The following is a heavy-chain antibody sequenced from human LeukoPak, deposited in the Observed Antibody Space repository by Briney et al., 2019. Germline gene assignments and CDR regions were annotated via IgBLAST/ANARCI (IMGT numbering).Heavy chain of an antibody. J-gene: IGHJ5*02. V-gene: IGHV3-11*06. CDR1: GFTPSDYY. Sequence: PGGSLRLSRAASGFTPSDYYMSWIRPAPGKGLEWVSYISSSSSYTNYADSVKGRFTISRDNAKNSLYLQMNSLRAEDTAVYYCARQWLVLAGSSFDPWGRNPGHRLL. CDR3: ARQWLVLAGSSFDP. CDR2: ISSSSSYT. D-gene: IGHD6-19*01.